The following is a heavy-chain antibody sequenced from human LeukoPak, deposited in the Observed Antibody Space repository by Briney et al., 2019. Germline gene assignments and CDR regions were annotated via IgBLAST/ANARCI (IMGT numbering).Heavy chain of an antibody. CDR1: GGSISSSY. CDR2: INYSGNT. Sequence: PSETLSLTCTVSGGSISSSYWSWLPQPPGKGLEWIGYINYSGNTNYNPSLKGRVTMSVDMSKNHFSLKLRSVTAADTAVYYCARDSVYATNWFDPWGQGTLVTVSS. V-gene: IGHV4-59*01. D-gene: IGHD2-8*01. CDR3: ARDSVYATNWFDP. J-gene: IGHJ5*02.